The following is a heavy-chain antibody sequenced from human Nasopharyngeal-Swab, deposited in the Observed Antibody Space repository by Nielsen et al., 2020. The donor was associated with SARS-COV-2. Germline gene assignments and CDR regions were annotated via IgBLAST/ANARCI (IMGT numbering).Heavy chain of an antibody. J-gene: IGHJ4*02. V-gene: IGHV3-30*18. CDR3: AKGGWVDY. CDR2: ISYRGSSK. CDR1: GSTFSNFD. Sequence: GESLKISCAASGSTFSNFDMHWVRQAPGKGPEWVAFISYRGSSKYYADSVKGRFTISRDNAKNSLYLQMDSLRAEDTAMYYCAKGGWVDYWGQGTQVTVSS. D-gene: IGHD6-19*01.